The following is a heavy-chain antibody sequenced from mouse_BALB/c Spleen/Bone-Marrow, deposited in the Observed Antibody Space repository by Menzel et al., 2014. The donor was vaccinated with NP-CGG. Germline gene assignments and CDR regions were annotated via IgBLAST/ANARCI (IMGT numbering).Heavy chain of an antibody. Sequence: VQLQQSGPELVKPGASVKISCKASGYTFTDYNMHWVKQSHGKSLEWIGYIYPNNGGTGYNQKFKSKATVTTDNSSSTAYMELRSLTSEDSAVYYCARRGSPYYFDYWRQGTTLTVTS. CDR1: GYTFTDYN. V-gene: IGHV1S29*02. J-gene: IGHJ2*01. CDR2: IYPNNGGT. D-gene: IGHD1-1*02. CDR3: ARRGSPYYFDY.